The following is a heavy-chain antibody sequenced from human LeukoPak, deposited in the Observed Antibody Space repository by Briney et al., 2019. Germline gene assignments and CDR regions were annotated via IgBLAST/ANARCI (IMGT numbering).Heavy chain of an antibody. CDR2: ICWHRGSI. V-gene: IGHV3-9*03. CDR1: VFTLEDYA. CDR3: AKAKSYYDSSGYYFNY. Sequence: GRSLRLSCAASVFTLEDYAMHCVPEAPGKGREGVLGICWHRGSIGYADSAKVRFPIYRDNAKTCLYLQMNGLRAEDMALYYCAKAKSYYDSSGYYFNYWGQGTLVTVSS. D-gene: IGHD3-22*01. J-gene: IGHJ4*02.